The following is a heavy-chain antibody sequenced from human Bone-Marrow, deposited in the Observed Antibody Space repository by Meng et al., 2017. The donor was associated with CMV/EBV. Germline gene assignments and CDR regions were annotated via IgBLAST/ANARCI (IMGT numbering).Heavy chain of an antibody. CDR1: GGSFSGYY. D-gene: IGHD4-11*01. V-gene: IGHV4-34*01. CDR2: INHSGST. Sequence: SETLSLTCAVYGGSFSGYYWSWIRQPPGKGLEWIGEINHSGSTNYNPSLKSRVTISVDTSKNQFSLKLSSVTAADTAVYYCARTTVTTNPYYYHYYGMDVWGQGTTVTVS. CDR3: ARTTVTTNPYYYHYYGMDV. J-gene: IGHJ6*02.